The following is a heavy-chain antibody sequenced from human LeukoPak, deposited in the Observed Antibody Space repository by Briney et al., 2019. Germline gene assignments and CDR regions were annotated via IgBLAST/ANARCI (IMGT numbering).Heavy chain of an antibody. V-gene: IGHV3-7*03. CDR2: IKQDGSEK. CDR1: GFTFSSYW. J-gene: IGHJ3*02. Sequence: QTGGPLRLSCAASGFTFSSYWMSWVRQAPGRGLEWVANIKQDGSEKYYVDSVKGRFTISRDNAKNSLYLQMNSLRAEDTAVYYCSWETTVTTKGAFDIWGQGTMVTVSS. CDR3: SWETTVTTKGAFDI. D-gene: IGHD4-17*01.